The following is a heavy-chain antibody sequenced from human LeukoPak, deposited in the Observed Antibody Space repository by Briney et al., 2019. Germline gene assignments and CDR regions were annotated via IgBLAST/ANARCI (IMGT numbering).Heavy chain of an antibody. Sequence: PGGSLRLSCAASGFTVSSNYMSWVRQAPGKGLEWVSVIYSGGSTYYADSVKGRFTISRDNSKNTLYLQMNSLRAEDTAVYYCARDEGRTKQWLVPPARYWGQGTLVTVSS. CDR1: GFTVSSNY. CDR2: IYSGGST. D-gene: IGHD6-19*01. CDR3: ARDEGRTKQWLVPPARY. V-gene: IGHV3-66*01. J-gene: IGHJ4*02.